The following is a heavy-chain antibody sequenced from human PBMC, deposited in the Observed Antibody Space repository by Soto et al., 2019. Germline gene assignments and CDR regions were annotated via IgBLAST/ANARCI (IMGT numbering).Heavy chain of an antibody. CDR2: IRSKASGYAT. CDR1: GFTFSGSA. Sequence: EVQLVESGGGLVQPGGSLKLSCAASGFTFSGSAVHWVRQASGKGLEWVGRIRSKASGYATTYAASLKGRFTISRDDSRNTAYLHMNNLKDEDTAVYYCTRVESTPLDYWGQGTLVTVSS. J-gene: IGHJ4*02. CDR3: TRVESTPLDY. V-gene: IGHV3-73*02. D-gene: IGHD1-26*01.